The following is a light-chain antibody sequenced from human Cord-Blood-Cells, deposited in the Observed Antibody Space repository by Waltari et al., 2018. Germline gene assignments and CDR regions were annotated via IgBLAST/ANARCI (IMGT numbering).Light chain of an antibody. CDR3: GTWDSSLSVV. CDR1: SSNIGNNY. V-gene: IGLV1-51*01. J-gene: IGLJ2*01. Sequence: QTVLTQPPSVSAAPGQKVTISCSGSSSNIGNNYVSWYQQLPGTAPKLLIYDNKKRPSGIPDRCSGSKSGTSATLGITGLQTGDEADYYCGTWDSSLSVVFGGGTKLTVL. CDR2: DNK.